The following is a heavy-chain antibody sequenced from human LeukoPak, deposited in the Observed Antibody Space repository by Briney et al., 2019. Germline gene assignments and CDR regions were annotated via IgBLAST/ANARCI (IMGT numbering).Heavy chain of an antibody. CDR2: INPNSGGT. D-gene: IGHD2-15*01. CDR3: VRGYSFGPYGMDV. J-gene: IGHJ6*02. Sequence: ASVKVSCKSSGYIFTDHFIHWVRQAPGQGLEWMGWINPNSGGTNNAQKFQGRVTMTGDTSIRTAYMELRRLRSDDTAVYFCVRGYSFGPYGMDVWGQGTTVTVSS. V-gene: IGHV1-2*02. CDR1: GYIFTDHF.